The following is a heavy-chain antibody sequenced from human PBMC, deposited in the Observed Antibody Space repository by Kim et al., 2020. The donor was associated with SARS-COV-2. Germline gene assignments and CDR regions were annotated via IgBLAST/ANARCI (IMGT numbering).Heavy chain of an antibody. Sequence: SYNPSLRSRVHISVGTSKNQFSLKLSSVTAADTAVYYCARQEWEQGDIWGQGTMVTVSS. J-gene: IGHJ3*02. CDR3: ARQEWEQGDI. V-gene: IGHV4-39*01. D-gene: IGHD1-26*01.